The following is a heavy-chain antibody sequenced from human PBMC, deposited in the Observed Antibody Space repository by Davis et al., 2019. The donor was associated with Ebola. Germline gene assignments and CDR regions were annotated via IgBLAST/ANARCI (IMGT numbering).Heavy chain of an antibody. J-gene: IGHJ6*04. V-gene: IGHV3-43*01. Sequence: GGSLRLSCAASGLTFRTYWMHWVRQAPGKGLEWVSLISWDGGSTYYADSVKGRFTISRDNSKNSLYLQMNSLRTEDTALYYCAKGGVRRFLEWLARDGMDVWGKGTTATVSS. D-gene: IGHD3-3*01. CDR2: ISWDGGST. CDR1: GLTFRTYW. CDR3: AKGGVRRFLEWLARDGMDV.